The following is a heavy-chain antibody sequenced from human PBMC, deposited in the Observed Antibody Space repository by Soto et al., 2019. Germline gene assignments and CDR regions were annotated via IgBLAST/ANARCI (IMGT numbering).Heavy chain of an antibody. J-gene: IGHJ3*02. CDR2: FNPSGGGT. D-gene: IGHD6-19*01. Sequence: ASVXVSFKSSLDTYTIYYIHLLRQAPGQGLGWMGTFNPSGGGTLYAQKFQGRVTMTGDTSTSTVYMELSSLRSEDTAVYYCARGEKIEVAGKLYVFDIWGQGTMV. V-gene: IGHV1-46*01. CDR1: LDTYTIYY. CDR3: ARGEKIEVAGKLYVFDI.